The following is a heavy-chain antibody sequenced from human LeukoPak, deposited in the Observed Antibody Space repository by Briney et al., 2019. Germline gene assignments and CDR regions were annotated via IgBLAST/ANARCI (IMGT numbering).Heavy chain of an antibody. CDR1: GFSLSTSGMC. CDR3: ARTYYYDSSGYYYDWFDP. CDR2: IDWDDDE. V-gene: IGHV2-70*11. Sequence: SGPALVKPTQTLTLTCTFSGFSLSTSGMCVSWIRQPPGKALEWLARIDWDDDEYYSTSLKTRLTISKDTSKNQVVLTMTNMDPVDTATYYCARTYYYDSSGYYYDWFDPWGQGTLVTVSS. J-gene: IGHJ5*02. D-gene: IGHD3-22*01.